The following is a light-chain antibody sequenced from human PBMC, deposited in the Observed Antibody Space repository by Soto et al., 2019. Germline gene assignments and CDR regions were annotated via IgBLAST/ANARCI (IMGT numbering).Light chain of an antibody. CDR1: QDITNF. J-gene: IGKJ1*01. CDR2: GAS. Sequence: TQSPSSLSASVGDRVTITCRASQDITNFVAWYQQKPGKVPKLLIYGASALRSGVPSRFSGSGSGTDFTLTISSLQPEDVATYFCQKYNSAPRTFGQGTKVDIK. V-gene: IGKV1-27*01. CDR3: QKYNSAPRT.